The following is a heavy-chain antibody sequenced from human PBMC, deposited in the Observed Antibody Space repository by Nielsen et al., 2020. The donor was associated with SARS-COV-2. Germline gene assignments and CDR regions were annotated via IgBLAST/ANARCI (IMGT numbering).Heavy chain of an antibody. CDR1: GGSIASGGYY. CDR3: AREDDRGGSYCEH. D-gene: IGHD1-26*01. V-gene: IGHV4-31*11. CDR2: IYYSGGT. Sequence: SETLSLTCAVSGGSIASGGYYWTWIRQRPGKGLEWIGYIYYSGGTYYNPSLQSRLSISRDTSKNQFSLKLTSVTAADTAMYYCAREDDRGGSYCEHWGQGTLVTVSS. J-gene: IGHJ4*02.